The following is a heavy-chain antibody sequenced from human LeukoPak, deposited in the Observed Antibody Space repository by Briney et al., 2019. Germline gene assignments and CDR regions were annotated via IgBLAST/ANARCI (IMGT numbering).Heavy chain of an antibody. D-gene: IGHD1-26*01. CDR3: ARDGLIVGAASPFDY. CDR2: ISSSSSYI. V-gene: IGHV3-21*01. CDR1: GFTFSSYS. Sequence: PGGSLTLSCAASGFTFSSYSMNWVRQAPGKGLEWVSSISSSSSYIYYADSVKGRFTISRDNAKNSLYLQMNSLRAEDTAVYYCARDGLIVGAASPFDYWGQGTLVTVSS. J-gene: IGHJ4*02.